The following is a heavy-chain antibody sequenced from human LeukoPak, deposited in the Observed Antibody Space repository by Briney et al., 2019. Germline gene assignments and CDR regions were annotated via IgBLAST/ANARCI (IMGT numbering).Heavy chain of an antibody. Sequence: ASVKVSCKASGYTFTGYYIHWVRQAPGQGLEWMGWINSNNGGTNYAEKFQGRVTMTRDTSISTAYMELSRLRSDDTAVYYCARDSHDWNYSGFDPWGQGTLVTVSS. CDR3: ARDSHDWNYSGFDP. D-gene: IGHD1-7*01. V-gene: IGHV1-2*02. J-gene: IGHJ5*02. CDR1: GYTFTGYY. CDR2: INSNNGGT.